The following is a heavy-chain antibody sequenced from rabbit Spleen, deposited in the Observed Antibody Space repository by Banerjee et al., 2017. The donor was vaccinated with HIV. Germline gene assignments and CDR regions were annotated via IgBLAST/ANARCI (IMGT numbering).Heavy chain of an antibody. CDR3: ARDLYSSGWGALSYGMDL. CDR1: GIDFSSYG. CDR2: IYPGFGIR. D-gene: IGHD4-1*01. V-gene: IGHV1S47*01. Sequence: DLVESGGGLVQPGESLKLSCKASGIDFSSYGITWVRQAPGKGPEWIAYIYPGFGIRNYANSVKGRFTISSDNAQNTVFLQMTSLTASDTATYFCARDLYSSGWGALSYGMDLWGQGTLVTVS. J-gene: IGHJ6*01.